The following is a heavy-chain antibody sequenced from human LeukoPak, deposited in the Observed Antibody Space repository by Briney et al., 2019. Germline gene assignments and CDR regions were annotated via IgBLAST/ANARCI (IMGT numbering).Heavy chain of an antibody. V-gene: IGHV4-34*01. Sequence: PSETLSLTCAVYGGSFSGYYWSWIRQPPGKGLEWIGEINHSGSTNYNPSLNSRVTISVDTSKNQLSLKLSSVTAADTAVYYCAGSTIFGVVFGRVRTRAPVDYWGQGTLVTVSS. CDR1: GGSFSGYY. J-gene: IGHJ4*02. D-gene: IGHD3-3*01. CDR2: INHSGST. CDR3: AGSTIFGVVFGRVRTRAPVDY.